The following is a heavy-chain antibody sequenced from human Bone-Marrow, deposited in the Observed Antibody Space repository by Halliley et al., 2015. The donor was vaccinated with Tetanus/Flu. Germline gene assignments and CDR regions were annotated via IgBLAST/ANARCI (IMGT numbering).Heavy chain of an antibody. D-gene: IGHD6-19*01. Sequence: GLVKPSETLSLTCTVSGASVSSDSHCWTWIRQSPGKGLEWVGYIADSGTTYYNPSLRSRVSMSLHTSKNQFSLKVTSVSAADTAVYFCARKNVAVGGPQYYGLDVWGQGTTVTVSS. J-gene: IGHJ6*02. CDR3: ARKNVAVGGPQYYGLDV. CDR1: GASVSSDSHC. V-gene: IGHV4-61*01. CDR2: IADSGTT.